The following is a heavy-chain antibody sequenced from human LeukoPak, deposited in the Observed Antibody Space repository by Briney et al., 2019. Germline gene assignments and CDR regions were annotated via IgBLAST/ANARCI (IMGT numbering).Heavy chain of an antibody. CDR2: FDPEDGET. D-gene: IGHD6-19*01. V-gene: IGHV1-24*01. J-gene: IGHJ4*02. CDR1: GYTLTELS. Sequence: ASVKVSCKVSGYTLTELSMHWVRQAPGKGLEWMGGFDPEDGETIYAQKFQGRVAMTEDTSTDTAYMELSSLRSEDTAVYYCATARGRGLEFDYWGQGTLVTVSS. CDR3: ATARGRGLEFDY.